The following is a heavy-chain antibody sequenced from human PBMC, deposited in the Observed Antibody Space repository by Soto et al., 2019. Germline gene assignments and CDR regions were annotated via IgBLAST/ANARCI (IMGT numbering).Heavy chain of an antibody. CDR1: GFTFSSYA. CDR3: ANDLWFGEDGMDV. Sequence: EVQLLESGGGLVQPGGSLRLSCAASGFTFSSYAMSWVRQAPGKGLEWVSAISRSGGSTYYADSVKGRFTISRDNSKNTLYLQMNSLRAEDTAVYYCANDLWFGEDGMDVWGQGTTVTVSS. CDR2: ISRSGGST. V-gene: IGHV3-23*01. D-gene: IGHD3-10*01. J-gene: IGHJ6*02.